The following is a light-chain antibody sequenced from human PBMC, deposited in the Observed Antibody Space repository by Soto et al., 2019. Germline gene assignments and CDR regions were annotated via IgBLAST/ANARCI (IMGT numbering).Light chain of an antibody. J-gene: IGKJ1*01. V-gene: IGKV3-20*01. CDR2: DAS. CDR3: QHYGSSPWT. Sequence: EIVLTQSAGTLSLSPGERATLSCRASQTVSGSYLAWFQQKPGQAPRLLIYDASTRAAGVPDRFSGSGSGTDFSLTIYRLEPEDFAVYYCQHYGSSPWTFGQGTKVEIK. CDR1: QTVSGSY.